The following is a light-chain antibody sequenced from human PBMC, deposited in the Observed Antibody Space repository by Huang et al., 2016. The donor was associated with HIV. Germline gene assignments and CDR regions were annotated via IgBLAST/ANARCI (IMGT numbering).Light chain of an antibody. CDR2: GAS. CDR3: QHYNNGPPWT. Sequence: IVMTQSPVTLSVSPGERATLSCRASAGVGNTVAWYQQRPGQTPRLLIHGASTRHTGVPAKFSGRGSGTEFTLTITNLQPEDCAVYYCQHYNNGPPWTFGPGTQVEI. CDR1: AGVGNT. V-gene: IGKV3D-15*01. J-gene: IGKJ1*01.